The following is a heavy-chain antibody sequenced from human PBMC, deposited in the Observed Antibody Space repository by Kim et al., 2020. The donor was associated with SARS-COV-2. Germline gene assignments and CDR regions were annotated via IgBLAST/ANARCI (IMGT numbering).Heavy chain of an antibody. J-gene: IGHJ4*02. V-gene: IGHV4-39*02. Sequence: SGATHYNPSRKSRVTISVDTSKNQFSLKLSSVTAADTAVYYCARDSPGGFWGQGTLVTVSS. CDR2: SGAT. CDR3: ARDSPGGF. D-gene: IGHD3-10*01.